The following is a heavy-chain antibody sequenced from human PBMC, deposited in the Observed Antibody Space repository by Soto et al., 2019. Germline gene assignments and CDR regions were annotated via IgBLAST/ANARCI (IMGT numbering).Heavy chain of an antibody. CDR2: ISSSSSTI. CDR1: GFTFSSYS. CDR3: ARDPIYSSGWYGYFQH. D-gene: IGHD6-19*01. Sequence: VQLVESGGGLVQPGGSLRLSCAASGFTFSSYSMNWVRQAPGKGLEWVSYISSSSSTIYYADSVKGRFTISRDNAKNSLYLQMNSLRDEDTAVYYCARDPIYSSGWYGYFQHWGQGTLVTVSS. J-gene: IGHJ1*01. V-gene: IGHV3-48*02.